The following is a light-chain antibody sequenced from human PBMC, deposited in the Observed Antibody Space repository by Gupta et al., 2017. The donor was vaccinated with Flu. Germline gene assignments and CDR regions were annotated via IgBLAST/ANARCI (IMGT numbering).Light chain of an antibody. CDR1: QSRLHSSGYNY. CDR3: RQGLQSKWT. CDR2: LGA. V-gene: IGKV2-28*01. J-gene: IGKJ1*01. Sequence: VLTQSPLSLPVTPGEPASISCRSSQSRLHSSGYNYVDWYLQKTGQSPQSLIYLGANQASGVPDRCSGSGSGTEGTLRISRVEAEDVGVEYCRQGLQSKWTFGQGTKVE.